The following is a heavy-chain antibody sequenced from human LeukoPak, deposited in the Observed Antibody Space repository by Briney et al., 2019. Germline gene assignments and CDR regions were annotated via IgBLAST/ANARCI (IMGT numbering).Heavy chain of an antibody. J-gene: IGHJ6*04. CDR1: GFTFSSYG. V-gene: IGHV3-23*01. CDR3: AELGITMIGGV. CDR2: ISSSGGDT. Sequence: GGTLRLSCAASGFTFSSYGMSWVRQAPGMGLEWVSGISSSGGDTYYLDSVKGRFTISRDNSKNTLYLQMNSLRAEDTAVYYCAELGITMIGGVWGKGTTVTISS. D-gene: IGHD3-10*02.